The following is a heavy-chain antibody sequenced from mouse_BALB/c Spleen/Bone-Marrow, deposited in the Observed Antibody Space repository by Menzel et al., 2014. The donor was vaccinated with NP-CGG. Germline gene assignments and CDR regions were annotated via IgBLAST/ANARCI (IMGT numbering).Heavy chain of an antibody. V-gene: IGHV1-67*01. CDR1: GYTFTDYA. CDR2: ISTYSGNT. J-gene: IGHJ3*01. CDR3: ARGSYYDPAWFAY. Sequence: VKLVESGPELVRPGVSVKISRKGSGYTFTDYAMHWVKQSHAKSLEWIGVISTYSGNTNYNQKFKGKATMTVDKSSSTAYMELARLTSEDSAIYYCARGSYYDPAWFAYWGQGTLVTVSA. D-gene: IGHD2-4*01.